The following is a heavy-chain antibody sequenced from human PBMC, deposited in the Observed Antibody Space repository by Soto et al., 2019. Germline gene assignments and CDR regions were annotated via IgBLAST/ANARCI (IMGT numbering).Heavy chain of an antibody. D-gene: IGHD3-10*01. V-gene: IGHV4-4*02. CDR1: GGSISSTNW. CDR2: IYHSGST. Sequence: QVHLQESGPGLVKPSGTLSLTCAVSGGSISSTNWWSWVRQPPGQGLDWIGEIYHSGSTNYNPSLKSRLIISVDKSKDQFSRRLSSVTAADTAVYYCARGGTGSIDYWGQGTLVTVSS. J-gene: IGHJ4*02. CDR3: ARGGTGSIDY.